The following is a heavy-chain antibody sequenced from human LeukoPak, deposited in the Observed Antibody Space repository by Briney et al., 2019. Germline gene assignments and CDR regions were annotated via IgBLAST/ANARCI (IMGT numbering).Heavy chain of an antibody. D-gene: IGHD1-26*01. CDR1: GGSISSYY. J-gene: IGHJ4*02. CDR2: IYYSGST. Sequence: SETLSLTCTVSGGSISSYYWSWIRQPPGKGLEWVGYIYYSGSTNYNPSLKSRVTISVDTSKNQFSLKLSSVTAADTAVYYCARDRGSYYTHFDYWGQGTLVTVSS. V-gene: IGHV4-59*01. CDR3: ARDRGSYYTHFDY.